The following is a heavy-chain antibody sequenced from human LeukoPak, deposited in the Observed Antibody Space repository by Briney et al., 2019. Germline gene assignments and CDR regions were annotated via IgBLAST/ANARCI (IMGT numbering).Heavy chain of an antibody. CDR3: TTDNTDYGDCGGQVSNI. CDR2: IKSKTDGGTT. D-gene: IGHD4-17*01. Sequence: PGGSLRLSCAASGFTFSKAWMSWVRQAPGKGLEWVGRIKSKTDGGTTVYAAPVKGRFTISRDDSKNTLYLQMNSLKTEDTAVYYCTTDNTDYGDCGGQVSNIWGQGTMVTVSS. J-gene: IGHJ3*02. CDR1: GFTFSKAW. V-gene: IGHV3-15*01.